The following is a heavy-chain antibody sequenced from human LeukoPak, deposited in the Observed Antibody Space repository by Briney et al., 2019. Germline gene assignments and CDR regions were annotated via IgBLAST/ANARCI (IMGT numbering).Heavy chain of an antibody. D-gene: IGHD2-15*01. CDR2: IYYSGST. CDR1: GGSISSYY. CDR3: ARHPCSGGSCYSIDY. Sequence: SVTLSLTCTVSGGSISSYYWSWIRQPPGKGLEWIGYIYYSGSTNYNPSLKSRVTISVDTSKNQFSLKLSSVTAADTAVYYCARHPCSGGSCYSIDYWGQGTLVTVSS. V-gene: IGHV4-59*08. J-gene: IGHJ4*02.